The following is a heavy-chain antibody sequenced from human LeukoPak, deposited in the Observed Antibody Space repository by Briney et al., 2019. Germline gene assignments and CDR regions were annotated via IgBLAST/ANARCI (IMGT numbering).Heavy chain of an antibody. D-gene: IGHD1-7*01. V-gene: IGHV3-7*01. CDR1: GFTFSSDW. CDR3: ERLSKWNYFAAFDI. Sequence: PGGSLRLSCAAPGFTFSSDWMNWVRQAPGKGLEWVANIKQEVSVKNYLDSVKGRFTISRDNAKNSVYLQMNSLRGEDTDVYYCERLSKWNYFAAFDIWGQGTMVIVSS. CDR2: IKQEVSVK. J-gene: IGHJ3*02.